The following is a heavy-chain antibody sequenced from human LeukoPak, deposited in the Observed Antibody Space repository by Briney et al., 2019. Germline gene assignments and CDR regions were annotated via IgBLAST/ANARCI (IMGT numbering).Heavy chain of an antibody. D-gene: IGHD4-17*01. V-gene: IGHV3-23*01. Sequence: GGSLRLSCAASGFTFNNYAMNWVRQAPGKGLEWVSSISGGGETTCYADSAKGRFTISRDNSQNTLYLQMNSLRAEDKAVYYCARDYADYVGYFFFDYWGQGTLVTVSS. CDR1: GFTFNNYA. CDR3: ARDYADYVGYFFFDY. CDR2: ISGGGETT. J-gene: IGHJ4*02.